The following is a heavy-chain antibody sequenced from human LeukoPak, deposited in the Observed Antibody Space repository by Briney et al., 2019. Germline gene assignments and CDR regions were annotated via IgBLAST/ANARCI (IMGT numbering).Heavy chain of an antibody. J-gene: IGHJ5*02. D-gene: IGHD6-13*01. CDR1: GYTFTGYY. CDR2: ISTYNGNT. V-gene: IGHV1-18*04. CDR3: ARSDYYSSNWFDP. Sequence: ASVKVSCKASGYTFTGYYMHWVRQAPGQGLEWMGWISTYNGNTNYAQKLQGRVTMTTDTSTSTAYMELRSLRSDDTAVYYCARSDYYSSNWFDPWGQGTLVAVSS.